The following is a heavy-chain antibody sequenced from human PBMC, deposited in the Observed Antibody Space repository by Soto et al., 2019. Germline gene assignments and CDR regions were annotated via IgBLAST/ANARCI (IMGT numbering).Heavy chain of an antibody. V-gene: IGHV4-30-2*01. Sequence: PSETLSLTCAVSGGSISSGGYSWSWIRQPPGKGLEWIGYIYHSGSTYYNPSLKSRVTISVDRSKNQFSLKLSSVTAADTAVYYCARDFHGGANWFDPWGQGTLVTVSS. CDR3: ARDFHGGANWFDP. J-gene: IGHJ5*02. CDR2: IYHSGST. D-gene: IGHD4-17*01. CDR1: GGSISSGGYS.